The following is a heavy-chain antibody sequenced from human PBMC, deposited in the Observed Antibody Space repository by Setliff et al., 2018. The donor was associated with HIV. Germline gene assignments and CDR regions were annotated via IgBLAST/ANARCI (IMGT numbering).Heavy chain of an antibody. J-gene: IGHJ2*01. D-gene: IGHD6-25*01. V-gene: IGHV4-39*02. CDR3: ARDQRLPGVQPPYWYFDL. CDR1: GGSISSSTYY. Sequence: SETLSLTCTVSGGSISSSTYYWGWIRQPPGKGLEWIGSIYYSGSTNYNSSLKSRVSISVDTSKNHLSLKLTSLTAADTAVYYCARDQRLPGVQPPYWYFDLWGRGTQVTVSS. CDR2: IYYSGST.